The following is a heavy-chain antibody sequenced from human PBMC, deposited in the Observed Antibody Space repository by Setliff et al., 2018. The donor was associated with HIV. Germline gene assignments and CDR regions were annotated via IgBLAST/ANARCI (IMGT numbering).Heavy chain of an antibody. Sequence: ASVKVSCKASGYTFTTYHISWVRQAPGQGLEWMGWISAFNGNTNYAEKFQGRVTMTTDTSTSTVYMDLSSLGSEDTAMYYCARGGQYSGDYLPRDCYMDVWGNGTTVTVSS. CDR2: ISAFNGNT. CDR3: ARGGQYSGDYLPRDCYMDV. CDR1: GYTFTTYH. D-gene: IGHD1-26*01. J-gene: IGHJ6*03. V-gene: IGHV1-18*01.